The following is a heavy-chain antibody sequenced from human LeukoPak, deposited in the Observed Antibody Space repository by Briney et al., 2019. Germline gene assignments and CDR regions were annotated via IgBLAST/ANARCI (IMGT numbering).Heavy chain of an antibody. CDR1: GFTFSIYA. V-gene: IGHV3-30*04. Sequence: GGSLRLSCAASGFTFSIYAMHGVRQAPGKGLEGVAVISYDGSNKYYADSVKGRFTISRDNSKNTLYLQMNSLRAEDTAVYYCARDRYESGIAAAGHYWGQGTLVTVSS. CDR2: ISYDGSNK. CDR3: ARDRYESGIAAAGHY. J-gene: IGHJ4*02. D-gene: IGHD6-13*01.